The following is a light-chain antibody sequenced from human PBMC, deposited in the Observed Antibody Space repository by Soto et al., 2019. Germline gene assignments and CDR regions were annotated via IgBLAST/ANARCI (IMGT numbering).Light chain of an antibody. V-gene: IGKV3-20*01. Sequence: DIVLTQSPGTLSLSPGERAALSCRASQSVISTYLAWYQQKPGQAPRLLIYGASNRATGIPDRFSGSGSGTDFTLTISSLEAEDFEVYYCQQYDTSPLTFGGGTKVEIK. J-gene: IGKJ4*01. CDR3: QQYDTSPLT. CDR2: GAS. CDR1: QSVISTY.